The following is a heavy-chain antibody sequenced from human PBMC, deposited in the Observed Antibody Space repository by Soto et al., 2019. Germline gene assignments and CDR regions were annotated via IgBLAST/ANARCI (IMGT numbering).Heavy chain of an antibody. CDR2: INPNSGGT. J-gene: IGHJ3*02. V-gene: IGHV1-2*04. CDR3: ARGVLSYDSSGYSPNPGKPHAFDI. CDR1: GYTFTGYY. Sequence: ASVKVSCKASGYTFTGYYMHWVRQAPGQGLEWMGWINPNSGGTNYAQKFQGWVTMTRDTSISTAYMELSRLRSDDTAVYYCARGVLSYDSSGYSPNPGKPHAFDIWGQGTMVTVSS. D-gene: IGHD3-22*01.